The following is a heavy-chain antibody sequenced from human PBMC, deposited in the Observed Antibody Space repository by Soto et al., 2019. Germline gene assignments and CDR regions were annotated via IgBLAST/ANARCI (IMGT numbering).Heavy chain of an antibody. V-gene: IGHV3-23*01. CDR1: GFTFSGHA. CDR2: IIADGGRA. Sequence: PGGSLRLSCSASGFTFSGHAMGWVRQAPGKGLEWVSAIIADGGRAYYAESVKGRFTMSRDNSKNTLSLQMNTLRAEDTAVYYCAKGKMEQWLVGGYFDNWGPGTQVTVSS. J-gene: IGHJ4*02. D-gene: IGHD6-19*01. CDR3: AKGKMEQWLVGGYFDN.